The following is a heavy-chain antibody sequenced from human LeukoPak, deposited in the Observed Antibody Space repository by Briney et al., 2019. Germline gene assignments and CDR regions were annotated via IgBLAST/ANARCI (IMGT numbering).Heavy chain of an antibody. CDR2: ISGSGSDL. D-gene: IGHD3-22*01. CDR3: ARSIGYYYTMDV. Sequence: PGGSLRLSCVACGFSFSDYYTSWIRQAPGRGLEWISYISGSGSDLYYADSVKGRFTISRDNANNSLYLQMNSLRAEDTAVYYCARSIGYYYTMDVWGQGTTVTVSS. CDR1: GFSFSDYY. J-gene: IGHJ6*02. V-gene: IGHV3-11*01.